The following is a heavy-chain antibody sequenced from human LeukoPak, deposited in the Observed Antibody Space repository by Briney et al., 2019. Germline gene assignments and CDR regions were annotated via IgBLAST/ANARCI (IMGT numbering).Heavy chain of an antibody. Sequence: PSETLSLTCAVYGGSFSGYYWSWIRQPPGKGLEWIGEINHSGSTNYNPSLKSRVTISVDTSKSQFSLKLSSVTAADTAVYYCARWSSNYYDSSGRRFDPWGQGTLVTVSS. D-gene: IGHD3-22*01. J-gene: IGHJ5*02. CDR2: INHSGST. CDR3: ARWSSNYYDSSGRRFDP. CDR1: GGSFSGYY. V-gene: IGHV4-34*01.